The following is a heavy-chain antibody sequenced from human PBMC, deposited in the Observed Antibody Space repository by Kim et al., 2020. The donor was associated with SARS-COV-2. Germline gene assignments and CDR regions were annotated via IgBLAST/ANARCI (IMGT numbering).Heavy chain of an antibody. J-gene: IGHJ5*02. CDR3: ARDSSGWSARVNWFDP. CDR2: ISSSSSTI. Sequence: GGSLRLSCAASGFTFSSYNMSWVRQAPGKGLEWVSYISSSSSTIYYADSVKGRFTISRDNAKNSLYLQMNSLRDEDTAVYYCARDSSGWSARVNWFDPWGQGTLVTVSS. D-gene: IGHD6-19*01. CDR1: GFTFSSYN. V-gene: IGHV3-48*02.